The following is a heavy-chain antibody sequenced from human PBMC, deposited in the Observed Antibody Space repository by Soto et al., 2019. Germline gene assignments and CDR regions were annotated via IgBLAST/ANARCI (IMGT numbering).Heavy chain of an antibody. CDR2: INHSGST. J-gene: IGHJ5*02. CDR3: ASGPQASSGYYYWFDP. CDR1: GGSFSGYY. Sequence: PSETLSLTCAVYGGSFSGYYWSWIRQPPGKGLEWIGEINHSGSTNYNPSLKSRVTISVDTSKNQFPLKLSSVTAADTAVYYCASGPQASSGYYYWFDPWGQGTLVTVSS. V-gene: IGHV4-34*01. D-gene: IGHD3-22*01.